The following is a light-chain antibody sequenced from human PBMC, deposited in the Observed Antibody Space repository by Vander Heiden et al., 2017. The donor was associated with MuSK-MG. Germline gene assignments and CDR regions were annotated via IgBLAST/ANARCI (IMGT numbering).Light chain of an antibody. CDR2: DAS. J-gene: IGKJ5*01. CDR3: QQRSNWPPIT. CDR1: QSVSRY. V-gene: IGKV3-11*01. Sequence: EIVLTQSPATLSLSPGERATLSCRASQSVSRYLAWYQQKPGQAPRLLIYDASNRATGIPARFSGSGSGTDFTLTISSLELEDFGVYYCQQRSNWPPITFGQGTRLEIK.